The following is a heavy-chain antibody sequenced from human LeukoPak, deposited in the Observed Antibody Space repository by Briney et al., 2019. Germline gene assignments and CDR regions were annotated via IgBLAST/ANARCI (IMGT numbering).Heavy chain of an antibody. CDR1: GYTFNNHY. Sequence: ASVKVSCKASGYTFNNHYMYWVRQAPGQGLEWMGVINPSGGSTSYAQKFQGRVTMTRDTSTRTVYMEVNSLRSEDTAVYYCARQGTYSSAIGMGYRGQGTLVTISS. CDR3: ARQGTYSSAIGMGY. CDR2: INPSGGST. J-gene: IGHJ4*02. V-gene: IGHV1-46*02. D-gene: IGHD6-19*01.